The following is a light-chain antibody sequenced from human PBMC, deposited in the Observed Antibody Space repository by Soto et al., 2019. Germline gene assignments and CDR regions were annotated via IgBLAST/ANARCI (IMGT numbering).Light chain of an antibody. Sequence: EVVMTQSPATLSLSPGERVTFSCRASQSVTTDLAWYQHKPGQAPRLLISDASTRATGIPPRFSGSGSGTEFTLTIGRLEPEDFAVYYCQQYDRWPVTFGGGTKVEIK. CDR1: QSVTTD. V-gene: IGKV3-15*01. J-gene: IGKJ4*01. CDR3: QQYDRWPVT. CDR2: DAS.